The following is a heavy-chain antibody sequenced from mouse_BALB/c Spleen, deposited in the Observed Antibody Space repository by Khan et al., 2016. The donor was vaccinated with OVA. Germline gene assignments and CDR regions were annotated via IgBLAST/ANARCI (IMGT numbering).Heavy chain of an antibody. CDR1: GYSITSDYA. CDR2: ISSSGST. J-gene: IGHJ4*01. V-gene: IGHV3-2*02. CDR3: ARDGSRYNYAMDY. D-gene: IGHD2-3*01. Sequence: EVQLQESGPGLVKPSQSLSITCTVTGYSITSDYAWNWIRQFPGNKLEWMGYISSSGSTNYNPALKSRISITRDTSKNQFFLQLNSVTTEDTATYYCARDGSRYNYAMDYWGRGTSVTVSS.